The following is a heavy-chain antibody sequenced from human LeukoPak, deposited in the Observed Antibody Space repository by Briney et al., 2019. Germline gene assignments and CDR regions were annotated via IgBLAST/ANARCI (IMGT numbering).Heavy chain of an antibody. Sequence: GRSLRLSCAASGFTVSSYGMHWVRQAPGKGLEWVAVISYDGSNKYYADSVKGRFTISRDNSKNTLYLQMNSLRAEDTAVYYCAKGLWYYYDSSGYVDYWGQGTLVTVSS. V-gene: IGHV3-30*18. J-gene: IGHJ4*02. CDR1: GFTVSSYG. CDR3: AKGLWYYYDSSGYVDY. D-gene: IGHD3-22*01. CDR2: ISYDGSNK.